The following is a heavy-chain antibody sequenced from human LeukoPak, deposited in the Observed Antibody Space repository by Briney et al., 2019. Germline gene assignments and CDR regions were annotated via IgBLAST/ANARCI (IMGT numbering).Heavy chain of an antibody. CDR2: IYYSGRT. J-gene: IGHJ5*02. D-gene: IGHD3-22*01. Sequence: SETLSLTCTVSGASISSGGYYWSWLRQHPGKGLEWIGYIYYSGRTYYIPSLKSRVTISVDTSKNQFSLKLSSVTAADTAVYYCARESYYYDSSGYSNWFDRWGQGTLVTVSS. V-gene: IGHV4-31*03. CDR3: ARESYYYDSSGYSNWFDR. CDR1: GASISSGGYY.